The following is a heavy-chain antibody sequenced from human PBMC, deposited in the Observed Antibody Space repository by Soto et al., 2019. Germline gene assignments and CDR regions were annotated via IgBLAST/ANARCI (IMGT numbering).Heavy chain of an antibody. J-gene: IGHJ6*02. CDR2: MNPNSGNT. CDR3: ARHTYSNYGYYYYGIDV. V-gene: IGHV1-8*01. Sequence: QVQLVQSGAEVKKPGASVKVSCKASGYTFTSYDINWVRQATGQGLEWMGWMNPNSGNTGYAQKFQGRVTMTRNTSISTAYMELSSLRSEDTAVYYCARHTYSNYGYYYYGIDVWGQGTTVTVSS. D-gene: IGHD4-4*01. CDR1: GYTFTSYD.